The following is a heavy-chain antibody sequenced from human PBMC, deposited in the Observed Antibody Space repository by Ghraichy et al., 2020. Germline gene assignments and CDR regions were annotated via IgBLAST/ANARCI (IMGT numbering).Heavy chain of an antibody. CDR3: ARVRRIAAAGIKNAFDI. CDR2: INHSGST. Sequence: SETLSLTCAVYGGSFSGYYWSWIRQPPGKGLEWIGEINHSGSTNYNPSLKSRVTISVDTSKNQFSLKLSSVTAADTAVYYCARVRRIAAAGIKNAFDIWGQGTMVTVSS. V-gene: IGHV4-34*01. D-gene: IGHD6-13*01. J-gene: IGHJ3*02. CDR1: GGSFSGYY.